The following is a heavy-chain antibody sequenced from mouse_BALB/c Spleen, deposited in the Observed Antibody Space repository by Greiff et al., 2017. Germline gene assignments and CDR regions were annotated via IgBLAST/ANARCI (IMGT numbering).Heavy chain of an antibody. J-gene: IGHJ3*01. CDR3: ARGRHDGGFAY. V-gene: IGHV5-17*02. D-gene: IGHD2-14*01. CDR2: ISSGSSTI. CDR1: GFTFSSFG. Sequence: DVKLVESGGGLVQPGGSRKLSCAASGFTFSSFGMHWVRQAPEKGLEWVAYISSGSSTIYYADTVKGRFTISRDNPKNTLFLQMTSLRSEDTAMYYCARGRHDGGFAYWGQGTLVTVSA.